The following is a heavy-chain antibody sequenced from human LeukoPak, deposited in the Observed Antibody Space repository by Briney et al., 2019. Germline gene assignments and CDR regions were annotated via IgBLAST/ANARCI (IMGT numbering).Heavy chain of an antibody. D-gene: IGHD6-13*01. V-gene: IGHV4-4*07. J-gene: IGHJ3*02. Sequence: KPSETLSLTCTVSGGSISSYYWSWIRQPAGKGLEWIGRIYRSGSNNYNPSLNRRVTVSVDTSKNQFSLKLSSVTAADTAVYYCARVRAIAAAGNYVDAFDIWGQGTMVTVSS. CDR1: GGSISSYY. CDR3: ARVRAIAAAGNYVDAFDI. CDR2: IYRSGSN.